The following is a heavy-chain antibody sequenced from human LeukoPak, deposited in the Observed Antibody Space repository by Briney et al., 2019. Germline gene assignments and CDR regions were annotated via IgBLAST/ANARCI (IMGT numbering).Heavy chain of an antibody. CDR1: GFTFSSYA. D-gene: IGHD3-22*01. J-gene: IGHJ4*02. CDR3: AKTGGEYYYDSSGYYFPGY. Sequence: PGGSLRLSCAASGFTFSSYAMSWVRQAPGKGLEWVSAISGSGGSTYCADSVKGRFTISRDNSKNTLYLQMNSLRAEDTAVYYCAKTGGEYYYDSSGYYFPGYWGQGTLVTVSS. V-gene: IGHV3-23*01. CDR2: ISGSGGST.